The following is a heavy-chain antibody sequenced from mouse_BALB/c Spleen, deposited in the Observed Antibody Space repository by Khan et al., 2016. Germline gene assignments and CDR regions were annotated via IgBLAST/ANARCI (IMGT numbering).Heavy chain of an antibody. CDR3: LDGHFAMDY. CDR1: GFTFSNYW. V-gene: IGHV6-6*02. CDR2: IRLKSNNYAT. Sequence: EVKLEVSGGGLVQPGGSMKLSCVASGFTFSNYWMNWVRQSPEKGLEWVAEIRLKSNNYATHYAESVKGRFTISRDDSKSSVYLQMNNLRAEDTVIYYSLDGHFAMDYWGQGTSVTVSS. J-gene: IGHJ4*01. D-gene: IGHD2-3*01.